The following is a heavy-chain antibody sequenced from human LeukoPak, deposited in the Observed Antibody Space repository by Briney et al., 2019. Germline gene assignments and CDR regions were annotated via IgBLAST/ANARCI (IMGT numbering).Heavy chain of an antibody. J-gene: IGHJ2*01. CDR1: GGSISGGSYY. CDR2: IYTSGST. D-gene: IGHD6-6*01. CDR3: ARGSARAFRWYFDL. Sequence: SQTLSVNCTGSGGSISGGSYYWSWIRQPAGKVLEWIGRIYTSGSTNYNPSLKRRVTISVDTSKNQFSLKLSSVTAADTAVYYCARGSARAFRWYFDLWGRGTLVTVSS. V-gene: IGHV4-61*02.